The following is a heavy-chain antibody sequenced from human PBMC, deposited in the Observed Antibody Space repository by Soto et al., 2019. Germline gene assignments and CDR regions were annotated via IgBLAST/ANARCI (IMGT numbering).Heavy chain of an antibody. D-gene: IGHD6-19*01. J-gene: IGHJ5*02. V-gene: IGHV4-4*02. CDR2: IYHSGST. Sequence: PSETLSLTCAVSGGSINSTNWWSWVRQPPGKGLEWIGEIYHSGSTNYNPSPKSRVTISVDKSKNQFSLKLSSVTAADTAVYSCAREYSSGWHTWLDPWGQGTLVTVSS. CDR3: AREYSSGWHTWLDP. CDR1: GGSINSTNW.